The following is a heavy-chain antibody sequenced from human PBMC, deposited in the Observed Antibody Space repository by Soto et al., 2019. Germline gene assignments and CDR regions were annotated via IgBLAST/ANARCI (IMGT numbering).Heavy chain of an antibody. V-gene: IGHV1-46*01. CDR3: ARDMGHYYGSGSYTSFDY. D-gene: IGHD3-10*01. CDR1: GYTFTSYY. J-gene: IGHJ4*02. Sequence: ASVKVSCKSSGYTFTSYYMHCVRQAPGQGLEWMGIINPSGGSTSYAQKFQGRVTMTRDTSTSTVYMELSSLRSEDTAVYYCARDMGHYYGSGSYTSFDYWGQGTLVTVSS. CDR2: INPSGGST.